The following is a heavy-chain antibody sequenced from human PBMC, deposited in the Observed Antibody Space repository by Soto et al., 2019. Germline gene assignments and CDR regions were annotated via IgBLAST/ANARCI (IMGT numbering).Heavy chain of an antibody. CDR1: GGTFSSYA. V-gene: IGHV1-69*12. J-gene: IGHJ5*02. Sequence: QVQLVQSGAEVKKPGSSVKVSCKASGGTFSSYAISWVRQAPGQGLEWMGGIIPIFGTANYAQKFQGRVTTAADESTRPGYRELSSLRSEDTAVYYCARAGGGSANWFDPWGQGTLVTVSS. D-gene: IGHD2-15*01. CDR2: IIPIFGTA. CDR3: ARAGGGSANWFDP.